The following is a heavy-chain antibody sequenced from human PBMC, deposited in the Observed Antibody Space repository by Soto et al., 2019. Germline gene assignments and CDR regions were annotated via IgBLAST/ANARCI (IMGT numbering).Heavy chain of an antibody. CDR2: ISGSAGST. V-gene: IGHV3-23*01. J-gene: IGHJ4*02. CDR1: GFTFSSYA. Sequence: EVQLLESGGGLVPPGGSLRLSCAASGFTFSSYAMSWVRQPLGQGLAWVSSISGSAGSTYYADSVKGRFTISRDNSKNTRYLHINSLRAEDTAVYYCASHRGIVVVAAADVWGQGTLVTVSS. D-gene: IGHD2-15*01. CDR3: ASHRGIVVVAAADV.